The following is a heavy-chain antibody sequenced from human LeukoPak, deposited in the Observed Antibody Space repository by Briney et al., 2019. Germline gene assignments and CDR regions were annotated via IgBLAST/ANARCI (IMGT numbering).Heavy chain of an antibody. Sequence: ASVEVSCKASGYTFTSYGISWVRQAPGQGLEWMGWISAYNGNTNYAQKLQGRVTMTTDTSTSTAYMELRSLRSDDTAVYYCARSYSSSWYSGYYYYGMDVWGQGTTVTVSS. D-gene: IGHD6-13*01. CDR1: GYTFTSYG. CDR2: ISAYNGNT. V-gene: IGHV1-18*01. J-gene: IGHJ6*02. CDR3: ARSYSSSWYSGYYYYGMDV.